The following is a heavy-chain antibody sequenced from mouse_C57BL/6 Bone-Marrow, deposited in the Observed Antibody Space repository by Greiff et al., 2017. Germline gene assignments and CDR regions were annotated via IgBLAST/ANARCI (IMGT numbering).Heavy chain of an antibody. D-gene: IGHD2-4*01. J-gene: IGHJ4*01. CDR3: ARGDDYDSAYAMDY. CDR1: GYTFTDYY. CDR2: INPYNGGT. V-gene: IGHV1-19*01. Sequence: EVQLQQSGPVLVKPGASVKMSCKASGYTFTDYYMNWVKQSNGKSLEWIGVINPYNGGTSYNQKFKGKATLTVDKSSSTAYMELNSLTSEDSAVYYCARGDDYDSAYAMDYWGQGTSVTVSS.